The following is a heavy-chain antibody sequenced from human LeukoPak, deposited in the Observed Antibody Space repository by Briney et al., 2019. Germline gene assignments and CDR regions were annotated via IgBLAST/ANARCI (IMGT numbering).Heavy chain of an antibody. CDR2: IYHSGST. J-gene: IGHJ3*02. D-gene: IGHD1-1*01. Sequence: SETLSLTCTVSAYSISSGYYWGWIRQPPGKGLGWIGSIYHSGSTYYNPSLKSRVTISVDTSKNQFSLKLTSVTAADTAVYYCARESNWNDPFDIWGQGTMVTVSS. CDR1: AYSISSGYY. CDR3: ARESNWNDPFDI. V-gene: IGHV4-38-2*02.